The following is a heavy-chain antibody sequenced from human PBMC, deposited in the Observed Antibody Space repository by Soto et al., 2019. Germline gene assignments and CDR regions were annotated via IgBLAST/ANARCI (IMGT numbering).Heavy chain of an antibody. CDR3: ARARPSIVGATAFDY. CDR1: GGSVSSGSYY. D-gene: IGHD1-26*01. Sequence: SETLSLTCTVSGGSVSSGSYYWSWIRQPPGKGLEWIGYIYYSGSTNYNPSLKSRVTISVDTSKNQFSLKLSSVTAADTAVYYCARARPSIVGATAFDYWGQGTLVTVS. J-gene: IGHJ4*02. CDR2: IYYSGST. V-gene: IGHV4-61*01.